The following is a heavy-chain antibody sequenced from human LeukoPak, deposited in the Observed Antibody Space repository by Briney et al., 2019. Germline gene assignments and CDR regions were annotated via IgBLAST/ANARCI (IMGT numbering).Heavy chain of an antibody. D-gene: IGHD6-13*01. J-gene: IGHJ4*02. V-gene: IGHV3-23*01. CDR3: AKRGSVGTLGHFDY. CDR1: GFTFINYA. CDR2: ISGSGDRT. Sequence: PGGSLRLSCATSGFTFINYAMSWVRQAPGKGLEWVSAISGSGDRTYYADSVKGRFTISRDNSKNTLYLQINSLRAEDTAVYYCAKRGSVGTLGHFDYWGQGTLVTVSS.